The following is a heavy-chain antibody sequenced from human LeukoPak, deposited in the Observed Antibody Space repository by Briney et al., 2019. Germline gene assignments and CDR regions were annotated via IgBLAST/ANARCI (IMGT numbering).Heavy chain of an antibody. CDR3: ARDGPAYSTRWYDYYYGLDV. Sequence: SETLSLTCTVSGDSIGSYFWSWIRQSPGKGLEWIGHIYYSGSTNYNPSLKSRVAISVGTSRNQFSLKLSSVTAADTAIYYCARDGPAYSTRWYDYYYGLDVWGQGTTVTASS. D-gene: IGHD2/OR15-2a*01. CDR2: IYYSGST. CDR1: GDSIGSYF. J-gene: IGHJ6*02. V-gene: IGHV4-59*01.